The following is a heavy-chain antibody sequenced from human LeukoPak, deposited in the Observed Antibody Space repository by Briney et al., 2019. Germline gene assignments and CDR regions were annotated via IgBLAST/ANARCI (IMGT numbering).Heavy chain of an antibody. CDR1: GFTFSTFN. CDR3: ARESGKFDY. Sequence: GGSLRLSCAASGFTFSTFNMHWVRQAPGKGPEWVALISADENNEYYADSVKGRLTISRDNSKNSLSLEMNSLRTEDTAMYYCARESGKFDYWGQGTLVAVSS. CDR2: ISADENNE. V-gene: IGHV3-30*03. J-gene: IGHJ4*02.